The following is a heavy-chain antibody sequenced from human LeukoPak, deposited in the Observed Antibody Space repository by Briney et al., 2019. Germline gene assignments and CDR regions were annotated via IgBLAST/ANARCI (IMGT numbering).Heavy chain of an antibody. J-gene: IGHJ4*02. D-gene: IGHD1-26*01. Sequence: PGGSLRLSCAASGLTFSSYSMNWVRQAPGKGLEWVSYISSSSSTIYYTDSVKGRFTISRDNAKNSLYLQMNSLRAEDTAVYYCAAQRGLDYWGQGTLVTVSS. CDR1: GLTFSSYS. CDR2: ISSSSSTI. CDR3: AAQRGLDY. V-gene: IGHV3-48*04.